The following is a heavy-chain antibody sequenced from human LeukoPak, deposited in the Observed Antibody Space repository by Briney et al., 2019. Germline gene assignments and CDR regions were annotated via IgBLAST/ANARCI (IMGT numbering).Heavy chain of an antibody. D-gene: IGHD1-26*01. Sequence: GGSLRLSCAASGFTFSSYNMNWVRQASGKGLEWVSSITSSSSYIYYADSVKGRFTISRDNAKNSLYLQINSLRAEDTAVYYCARDPYSGGYGDYYYYYMDVWGKGTTVTISS. J-gene: IGHJ6*03. CDR1: GFTFSSYN. V-gene: IGHV3-21*01. CDR3: ARDPYSGGYGDYYYYYMDV. CDR2: ITSSSSYI.